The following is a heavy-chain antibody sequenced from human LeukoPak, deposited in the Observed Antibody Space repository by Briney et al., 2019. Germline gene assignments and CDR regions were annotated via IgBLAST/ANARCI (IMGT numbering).Heavy chain of an antibody. Sequence: GGSLRLSCAASGFIFSNYEMNWVRQAPGKGLEWVSYITGSGRTIYYADSVKGRFTISRDNAKNSLYLQMSSLRAEDTAAYYCARESGWYYFDNWGQGTLVTVSS. D-gene: IGHD6-19*01. V-gene: IGHV3-48*03. CDR3: ARESGWYYFDN. CDR2: ITGSGRTI. J-gene: IGHJ4*02. CDR1: GFIFSNYE.